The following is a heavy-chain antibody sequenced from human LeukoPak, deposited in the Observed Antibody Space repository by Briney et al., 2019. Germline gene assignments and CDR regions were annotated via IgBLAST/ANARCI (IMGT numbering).Heavy chain of an antibody. J-gene: IGHJ6*03. Sequence: PSETLSLTCTVSGGSISSYYWSWIWQPPGKGLEWIGYIYYSGSTNYNPSLKSRVTISVDTSKNQFSLQLSSVTAADTAVYYCARGIALYDFWSGSSPYYMDVWGKGTTVTVSS. CDR2: IYYSGST. D-gene: IGHD3-3*01. CDR3: ARGIALYDFWSGSSPYYMDV. CDR1: GGSISSYY. V-gene: IGHV4-59*01.